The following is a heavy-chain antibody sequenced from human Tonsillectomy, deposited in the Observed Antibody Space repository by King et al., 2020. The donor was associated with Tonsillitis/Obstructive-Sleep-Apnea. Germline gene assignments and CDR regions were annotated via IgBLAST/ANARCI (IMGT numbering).Heavy chain of an antibody. Sequence: VQLVESGGGLVQPGASLRLSCAASGFTFSSYWMSWVRQAPGKGLEWVANIKHDGSERYYVDSVKGRFTISRDNAKNSLYLQLNSLRAEDTAVYYCAREQQLIPPLDYWGQGTLVTVSS. D-gene: IGHD6-13*01. CDR2: IKHDGSER. J-gene: IGHJ4*02. CDR1: GFTFSSYW. CDR3: AREQQLIPPLDY. V-gene: IGHV3-7*04.